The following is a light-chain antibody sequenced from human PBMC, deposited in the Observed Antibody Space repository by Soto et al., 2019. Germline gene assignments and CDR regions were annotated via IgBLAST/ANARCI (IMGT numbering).Light chain of an antibody. CDR1: SSDVGGYDH. CDR3: SSYTNKDTLL. Sequence: QSVLTQPASVSGSPGQSITISCTGTSSDVGGYDHVSWYQQHPGKAPKLIIYDVTVRPSGISRRFSGSKSDNTASLAVSGLQPADEADYYCSSYTNKDTLLFGGGTKVTVL. CDR2: DVT. J-gene: IGLJ3*02. V-gene: IGLV2-14*03.